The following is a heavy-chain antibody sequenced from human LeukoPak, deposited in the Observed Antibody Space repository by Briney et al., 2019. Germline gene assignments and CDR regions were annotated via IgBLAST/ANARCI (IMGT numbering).Heavy chain of an antibody. Sequence: SETLSLTCTVSGGSISSGGYYWSWIRQHPGKGLEWIGYIYYSGSTYYNPSLKSRVTISVDTSKNQFSLKLSSVTAADTAVYYCARHDYGYSVDYWGQGALVTVSS. J-gene: IGHJ4*02. D-gene: IGHD4/OR15-4a*01. CDR1: GGSISSGGYY. CDR3: ARHDYGYSVDY. CDR2: IYYSGST. V-gene: IGHV4-31*03.